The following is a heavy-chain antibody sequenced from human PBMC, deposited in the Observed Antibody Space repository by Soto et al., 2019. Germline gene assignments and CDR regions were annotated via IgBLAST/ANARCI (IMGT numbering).Heavy chain of an antibody. CDR1: GFTFSTYG. Sequence: QVQLVESGGGVVQPGRSLRLSCAASGFTFSTYGMHWFRQAPGKGLEWLAAISYDGSDKYYADSVKGRFTISRDNSKKTLYLQMNSLRPDDTAVYYCAKVGHGSGKGLDYWGQGTLVTVSS. CDR3: AKVGHGSGKGLDY. D-gene: IGHD3-10*01. CDR2: ISYDGSDK. J-gene: IGHJ4*02. V-gene: IGHV3-30*18.